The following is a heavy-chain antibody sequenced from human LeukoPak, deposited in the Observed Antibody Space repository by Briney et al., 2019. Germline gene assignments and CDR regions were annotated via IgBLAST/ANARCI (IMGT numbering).Heavy chain of an antibody. CDR3: ARDSSRYGLGTFDY. D-gene: IGHD3-10*01. Sequence: PSETLSLTCTVSGGSMSGYYWSWIRQPPGKGLEWIGYIYYTGSTNHNPSLKSRVTISADTSKKQFSLKLSSITAADTAVYYCARDSSRYGLGTFDYWGQGTLVTVSS. J-gene: IGHJ4*02. V-gene: IGHV4-59*01. CDR2: IYYTGST. CDR1: GGSMSGYY.